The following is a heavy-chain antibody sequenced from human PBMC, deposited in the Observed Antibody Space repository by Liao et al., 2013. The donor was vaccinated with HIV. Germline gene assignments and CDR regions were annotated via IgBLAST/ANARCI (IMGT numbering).Heavy chain of an antibody. J-gene: IGHJ6*03. CDR2: INHSGIT. D-gene: IGHD3-3*01. Sequence: QVQLQQWGAGLLKPSETLSLTCAVYGGSFSASHWSWIRQPPGRGLEWIGEINHSGITNYNPSLKSRVTISVDTSKNQFSLRLSSVTAADTAVYYCARLWSAPSYYYYYMDVVGQRDHGHRLL. CDR1: GGSFSASH. V-gene: IGHV4-34*01. CDR3: ARLWSAPSYYYYYMDV.